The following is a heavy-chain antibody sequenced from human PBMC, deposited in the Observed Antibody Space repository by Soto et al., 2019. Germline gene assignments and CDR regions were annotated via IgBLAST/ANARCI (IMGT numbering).Heavy chain of an antibody. CDR2: INHLETT. J-gene: IGHJ4*02. Sequence: SETLSLTCTVSGASITFGGYSWSWIRQTPGKGLEWIGYINHLETTFYNPSFESRLTLSIDRAKNQFSLKLHSMSAADRAVYFCARGGGSDSFDYWGQGSLVTVSS. V-gene: IGHV4-30-2*01. D-gene: IGHD1-26*01. CDR1: GASITFGGYS. CDR3: ARGGGSDSFDY.